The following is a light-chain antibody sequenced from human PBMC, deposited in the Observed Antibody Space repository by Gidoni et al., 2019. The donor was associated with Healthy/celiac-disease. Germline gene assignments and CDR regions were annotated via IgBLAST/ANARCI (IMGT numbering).Light chain of an antibody. CDR2: DAS. J-gene: IGKJ5*01. CDR1: QSVSSY. Sequence: EIVLTLSPAPLSLSPGERATLPCRASQSVSSYLAWYQQKPGQAPRLLIYDASNRATGIPARFSGSGSGTDFTLTISSLEPEDFAVYYCQQRSNWPTFXQXTRLEIK. V-gene: IGKV3-11*01. CDR3: QQRSNWPT.